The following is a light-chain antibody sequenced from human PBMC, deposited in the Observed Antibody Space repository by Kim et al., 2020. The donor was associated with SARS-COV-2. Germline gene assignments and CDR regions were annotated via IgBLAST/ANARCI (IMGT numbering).Light chain of an antibody. CDR2: RNN. CDR1: SSNIGSNS. Sequence: GQRVTISCSGSSSNIGSNSVNWYQQLPGSAPTFLIYRNNQRPSGVPDRFSGSKSGTSASLAISGLRSEDEADYYCAAWDDSLSAVMFGGGTKLTVL. V-gene: IGLV1-47*01. CDR3: AAWDDSLSAVM. J-gene: IGLJ3*02.